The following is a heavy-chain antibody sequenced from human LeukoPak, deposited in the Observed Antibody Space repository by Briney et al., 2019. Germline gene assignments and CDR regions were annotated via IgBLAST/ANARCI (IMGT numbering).Heavy chain of an antibody. CDR2: IYYSGST. CDR3: ARDSCSTSCYRGYYYYGMDV. D-gene: IGHD2-2*01. CDR1: GGSISSGGYY. J-gene: IGHJ6*02. V-gene: IGHV4-31*03. Sequence: KPSQTLSLTCTVSGGSISSGGYYWSWIRQHPGKGLEWIRYIYYSGSTYYNPSLKSRVTISVDTSKNQFSLKLSSVTAADTAVYYCARDSCSTSCYRGYYYYGMDVWGQGTTVTVSS.